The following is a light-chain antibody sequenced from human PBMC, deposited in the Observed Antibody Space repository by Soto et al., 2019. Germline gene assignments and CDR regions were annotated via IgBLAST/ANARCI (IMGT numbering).Light chain of an antibody. Sequence: DIQMTQSPSTLSASVGDRVTITCRASQSISSWLAWYQQKPGKAPKLLIYDASTLESGVPARFSGSGSGTEFTLTISSLQPDDLATEYCQQFSSVSTCGQGTKVEIK. CDR1: QSISSW. CDR2: DAS. V-gene: IGKV1-5*01. J-gene: IGKJ1*01. CDR3: QQFSSVST.